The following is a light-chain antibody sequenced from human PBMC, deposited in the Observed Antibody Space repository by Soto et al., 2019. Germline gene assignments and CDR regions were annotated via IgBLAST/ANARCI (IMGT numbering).Light chain of an antibody. CDR1: QNINNY. J-gene: IGKJ5*01. CDR2: DAS. Sequence: DIQMTQSPSSLSASVGDRVTITCQASQNINNYLNWYQQKPGRSPKLLIYDASNLEAGVPSRFRGSGSGTDFTFTISLLQPEDIATYYCQQYESIPTFGQGTRLEIK. CDR3: QQYESIPT. V-gene: IGKV1-33*01.